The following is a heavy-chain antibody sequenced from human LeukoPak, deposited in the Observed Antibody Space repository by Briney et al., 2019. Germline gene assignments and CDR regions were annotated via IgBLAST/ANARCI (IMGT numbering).Heavy chain of an antibody. CDR2: ISSSSSTI. D-gene: IGHD3-3*01. V-gene: IGHV3-48*04. J-gene: IGHJ4*02. Sequence: GGSLRLSCAVSGFTFSSYSMNWVRQAPGKGLEWVSYISSSSSTIYYADSVKGRFTISRDNAKNSLYLQMNSLRAEDTAVYYCARDGKDYDFWSGQHYFDYWGQGTLVTVSS. CDR1: GFTFSSYS. CDR3: ARDGKDYDFWSGQHYFDY.